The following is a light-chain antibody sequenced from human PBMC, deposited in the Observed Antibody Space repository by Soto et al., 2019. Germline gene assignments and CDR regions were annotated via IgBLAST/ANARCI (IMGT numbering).Light chain of an antibody. CDR1: SSNIGNNA. V-gene: IGLV1-36*01. CDR3: AAWDDSLNGYV. Sequence: QSVLTQPPSVSEAPRQRVTISCSVSSSNIGNNAVNWYQQLPGKAPKLLMFYDNLLPSGVSDRFSGSKSGTSASLAISGLQSEDEADYYCAAWDDSLNGYVFGTGTKVTLL. J-gene: IGLJ1*01. CDR2: YDN.